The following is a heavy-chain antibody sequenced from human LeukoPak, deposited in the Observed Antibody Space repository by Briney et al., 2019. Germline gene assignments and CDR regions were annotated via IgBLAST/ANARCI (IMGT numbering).Heavy chain of an antibody. D-gene: IGHD3-10*01. CDR3: ARVRGSGSYYNPLKYNWFDP. J-gene: IGHJ5*02. CDR2: IYYSGST. CDR1: GGSISSGDYY. V-gene: IGHV4-61*08. Sequence: SETLSLTCTVSGGSISSGDYYWSWIRQPPGKGLEWIGYIYYSGSTNYNPSLKSRVTISVDTSKNQFSLKLSSVTAADTAVYYCARVRGSGSYYNPLKYNWFDPWGQGTLVTVSS.